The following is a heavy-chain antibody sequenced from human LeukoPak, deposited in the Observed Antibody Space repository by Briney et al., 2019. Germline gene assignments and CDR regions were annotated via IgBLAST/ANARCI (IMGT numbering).Heavy chain of an antibody. CDR2: ISGSGCST. CDR1: GFTFSSYA. CDR3: AKAIYDYVWGSYRYIDY. V-gene: IGHV3-23*01. D-gene: IGHD3-16*02. J-gene: IGHJ4*02. Sequence: GGSLRLSCAASGFTFSSYAMSWVRQAPGKGLEWVSAISGSGCSTYYADSVKGRFTISRDNSKNTLYLQMNSLRAEDTAVYYCAKAIYDYVWGSYRYIDYWGQGTLVTVSS.